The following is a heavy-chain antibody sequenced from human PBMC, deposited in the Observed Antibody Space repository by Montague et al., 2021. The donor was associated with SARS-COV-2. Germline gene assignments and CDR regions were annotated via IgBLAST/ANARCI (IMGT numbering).Heavy chain of an antibody. CDR1: LGSFSDYY. D-gene: IGHD3-3*01. CDR2: IIHRGSS. Sequence: SETLSLTCAVYLGSFSDYYWTWIRRSPGWGLEWNGEIIHRGSSNYNPSLKSRISMSVDTSKNQISLKLTSVTAADTATYYCARGQVTIFAVLIMLPAAGAIDVWGQGTTVTVSS. CDR3: ARGQVTIFAVLIMLPAAGAIDV. J-gene: IGHJ3*01. V-gene: IGHV4-34*01.